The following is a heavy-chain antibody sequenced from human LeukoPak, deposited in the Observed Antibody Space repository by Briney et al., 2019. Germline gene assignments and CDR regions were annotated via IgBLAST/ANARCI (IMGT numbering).Heavy chain of an antibody. Sequence: GGSLRLSCATSGFTFSSYAMNWVRQAPGKGLEWVSGISSSGGTTYYADSVKGRFTISRDNSKNTLYLQMNSLRGEDTAVYYCAKEDPGATFDCWGQGTLVTVSS. V-gene: IGHV3-23*01. J-gene: IGHJ4*02. D-gene: IGHD1-26*01. CDR2: ISSSGGTT. CDR1: GFTFSSYA. CDR3: AKEDPGATFDC.